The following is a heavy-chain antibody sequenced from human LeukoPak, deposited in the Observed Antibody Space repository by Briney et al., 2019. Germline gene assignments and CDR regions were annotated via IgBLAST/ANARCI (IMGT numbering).Heavy chain of an antibody. CDR1: GYTFTGYY. D-gene: IGHD3-10*01. Sequence: GASVKVSCKASGYTFTGYYMHWVRQAPGKGLVWVSRINSDGSSTSYADSVKGRFTISRDNAKNTLYLQMNSLRAEDTAVYYCARGRPGFFDYWGQGILVTVSS. V-gene: IGHV3-74*01. CDR2: INSDGSST. J-gene: IGHJ4*02. CDR3: ARGRPGFFDY.